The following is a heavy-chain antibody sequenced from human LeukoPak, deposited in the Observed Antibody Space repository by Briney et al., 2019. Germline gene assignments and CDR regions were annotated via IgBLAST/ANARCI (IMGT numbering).Heavy chain of an antibody. CDR1: GGSVSSGSYY. V-gene: IGHV4-61*01. CDR3: ARDLSDGSGSYYNFDY. J-gene: IGHJ4*02. D-gene: IGHD3-10*01. CDR2: IYNSGST. Sequence: SETVSLTCTVSGGSVSSGSYYWSWIRQSPGKGLEWIGYIYNSGSTNYNPSLKSRVTISVDTSKNQFSLKLSSVTAADTAVYYCARDLSDGSGSYYNFDYWGQGTLVTVSS.